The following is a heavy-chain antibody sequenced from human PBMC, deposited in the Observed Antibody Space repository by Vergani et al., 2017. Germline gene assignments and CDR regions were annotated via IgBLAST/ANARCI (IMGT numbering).Heavy chain of an antibody. V-gene: IGHV3-66*02. D-gene: IGHD3-22*01. CDR3: ARDLYYDSSGYLVYYGMDV. CDR1: GFTFSSYA. Sequence: EVQLLESGGGLVQPGGSLRLSCAASGFTFSSYAMSWVRQAPGKGLEWVSVIYSGGSTYYADSVKGRFTISRDNSKNTLYLQMNSLRAEDTAVYYCARDLYYDSSGYLVYYGMDVWGQGP. J-gene: IGHJ6*02. CDR2: IYSGGST.